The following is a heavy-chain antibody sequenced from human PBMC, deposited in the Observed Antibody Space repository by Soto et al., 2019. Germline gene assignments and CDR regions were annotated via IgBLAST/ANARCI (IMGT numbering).Heavy chain of an antibody. Sequence: GASVKVSCKASGGTFSSYAISWVRQAPGQGLEWMGVIIPIFGTANYAQKFQGRVTITADKSTSTAYMELSSLRSEDTAVYYCARGHRLNYDFCSGSPSYYYFYGIDVWGQGTTVTVSS. CDR1: GGTFSSYA. D-gene: IGHD3-3*01. V-gene: IGHV1-69*06. CDR3: ARGHRLNYDFCSGSPSYYYFYGIDV. J-gene: IGHJ6*02. CDR2: IIPIFGTA.